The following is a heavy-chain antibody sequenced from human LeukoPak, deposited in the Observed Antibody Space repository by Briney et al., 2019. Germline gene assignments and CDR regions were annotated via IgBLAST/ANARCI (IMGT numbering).Heavy chain of an antibody. D-gene: IGHD6-19*01. V-gene: IGHV3-33*08. CDR1: GFTFGSYA. Sequence: SGGSLRLSCAASGFTFGSYAMHWVRQAPGKGLEWVAVIWYDGRNKYYADSVKGQFIISRDNFKNTLYLQMNSLRAEDTAVYYCARTIGSGWYSFDYWGQGTLVTVSS. CDR3: ARTIGSGWYSFDY. CDR2: IWYDGRNK. J-gene: IGHJ4*02.